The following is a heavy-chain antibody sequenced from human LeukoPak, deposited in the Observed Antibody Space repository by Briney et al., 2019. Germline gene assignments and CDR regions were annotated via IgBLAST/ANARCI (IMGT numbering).Heavy chain of an antibody. Sequence: SETLSLTCTVSGGSIRSYFWSWVRQHPGKGLEWIGYISHSGSTYYNPSIKSRVTISLDTSKDRFSLRLSSVTAADTAVYYCARDLWFGEYNWFDPWGQGTLVTVSS. CDR2: ISHSGST. D-gene: IGHD3-10*01. CDR1: GGSIRSYF. J-gene: IGHJ5*02. V-gene: IGHV4-59*06. CDR3: ARDLWFGEYNWFDP.